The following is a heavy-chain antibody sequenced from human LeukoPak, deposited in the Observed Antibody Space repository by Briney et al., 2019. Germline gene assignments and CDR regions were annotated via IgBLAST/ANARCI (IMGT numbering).Heavy chain of an antibody. CDR1: GGSISSSNW. J-gene: IGHJ6*02. V-gene: IGHV4-4*02. CDR2: IYHSGIT. CDR3: ARDTYGSYGMDV. D-gene: IGHD4-17*01. Sequence: PSETLSLTCAVSGGSISSSNWWSWVRQPPGKGLEWIGEIYHSGITNYNPSLKSRVTISVDKSKNQFSLKLISVTAADTAVYYCARDTYGSYGMDVWGQGTTVTVSS.